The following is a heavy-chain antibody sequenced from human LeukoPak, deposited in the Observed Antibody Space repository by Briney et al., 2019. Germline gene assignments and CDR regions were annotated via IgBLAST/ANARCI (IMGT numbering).Heavy chain of an antibody. CDR1: GGSISSYY. V-gene: IGHV4-59*12. D-gene: IGHD2-15*01. CDR2: IYYSGST. CDR3: AREGYCSGRTCYGWIPIDY. Sequence: SETLSLTCTVSGGSISSYYWSWIRQPPGKGLEWIGYIYYSGSTYYNPSLKSRVTISITSNNQFSLKLNSVTAADTAVYYCAREGYCSGRTCYGWIPIDYWGQGTLVTVSS. J-gene: IGHJ4*02.